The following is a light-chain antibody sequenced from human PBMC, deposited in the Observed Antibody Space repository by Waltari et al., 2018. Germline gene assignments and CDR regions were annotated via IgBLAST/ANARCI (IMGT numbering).Light chain of an antibody. V-gene: IGLV3-1*01. CDR2: QDS. CDR3: QAWDSSTAWV. J-gene: IGLJ1*01. Sequence: SYELTQPPSVSVSPGQTASITCSGDKLGDKYACWYQQKPGQSPVLVIYQDSKRPSGTPERFSGSNSGNTATLTISGTQAMDEADYYCQAWDSSTAWVFGTGTKVTVL. CDR1: KLGDKY.